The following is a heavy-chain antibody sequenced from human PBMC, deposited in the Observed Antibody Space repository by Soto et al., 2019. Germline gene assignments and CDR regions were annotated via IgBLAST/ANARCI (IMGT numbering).Heavy chain of an antibody. CDR2: IFPGDSET. J-gene: IGHJ4*02. D-gene: IGHD6-13*01. Sequence: GESLKISCKTSGYIFTSQWICWVRQMPGKGLEWMGIIFPGDSETRYSPPFEGQVTISADKSITTAYLQWASLKASDAAMYYCARRGGAAGSIDYWGQGTLVTVSS. CDR1: GYIFTSQW. CDR3: ARRGGAAGSIDY. V-gene: IGHV5-51*01.